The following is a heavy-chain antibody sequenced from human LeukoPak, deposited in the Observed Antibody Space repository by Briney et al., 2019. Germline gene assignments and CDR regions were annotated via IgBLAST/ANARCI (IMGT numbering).Heavy chain of an antibody. J-gene: IGHJ4*02. Sequence: PSETLSLTCTVSGGSISSSSYYWGWIRQPPGKGLEWIGEINHSGSTNYNPSLKSRVTISVDTSKNQFSLKLSSVTAADTAVYYCARGNYYDSSGLGGKTLHGPATLDYWGQGTLVTVSS. V-gene: IGHV4-39*07. CDR2: INHSGST. CDR3: ARGNYYDSSGLGGKTLHGPATLDY. D-gene: IGHD3-22*01. CDR1: GGSISSSSYY.